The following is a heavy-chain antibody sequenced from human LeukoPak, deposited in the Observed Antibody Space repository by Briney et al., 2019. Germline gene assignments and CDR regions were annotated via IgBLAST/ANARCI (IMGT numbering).Heavy chain of an antibody. CDR1: GFTFSSYW. CDR3: ARDLSTNAVVPAAIDYYYYYGMDV. Sequence: GGSLRLSCAASGFTFSSYWMSWVRQAPGKGLEWVANIKQDGSEKYYVDSVKGRFTISRDNAKTSLYLQMNTLRAEDTAVYYCARDLSTNAVVPAAIDYYYYYGMDVWGQGTTVTVSS. J-gene: IGHJ6*02. V-gene: IGHV3-7*01. CDR2: IKQDGSEK. D-gene: IGHD2-2*01.